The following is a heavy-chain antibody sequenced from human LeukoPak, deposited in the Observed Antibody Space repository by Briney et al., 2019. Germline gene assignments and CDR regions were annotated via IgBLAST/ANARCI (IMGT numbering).Heavy chain of an antibody. J-gene: IGHJ3*02. Sequence: SETLSLTCTVSDGSISSGDYYWSWIRQPPGKGLEWIGYIYYSGSTYYNPSLKSRVTISEDTSKNQFSLKLSSVTAADTAVYYCARASINWNYVGDAFDIWGQGTMVTVSS. CDR2: IYYSGST. D-gene: IGHD1-7*01. CDR3: ARASINWNYVGDAFDI. V-gene: IGHV4-30-4*01. CDR1: DGSISSGDYY.